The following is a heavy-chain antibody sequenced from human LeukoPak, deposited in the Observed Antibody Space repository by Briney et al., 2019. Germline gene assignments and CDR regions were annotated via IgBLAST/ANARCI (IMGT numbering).Heavy chain of an antibody. CDR3: AKDLLGVRGARPYYYSYYMDV. CDR1: GFTVSSNY. V-gene: IGHV3-53*01. D-gene: IGHD3-10*01. CDR2: IYSGGST. Sequence: GGSLRLSCAASGFTVSSNYMSWVRQAPGKGLEWVSVIYSGGSTYYADSVKGRFTISRDNSKNTLYLQMNSLRAEDTAVYYCAKDLLGVRGARPYYYSYYMDVWGKGTTVTISS. J-gene: IGHJ6*03.